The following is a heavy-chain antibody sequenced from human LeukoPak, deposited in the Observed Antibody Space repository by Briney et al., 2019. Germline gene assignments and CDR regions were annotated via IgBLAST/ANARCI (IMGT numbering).Heavy chain of an antibody. D-gene: IGHD3-22*01. CDR3: ARDPGGYYDSSGYRDAFDI. CDR1: GGSISSYY. J-gene: IGHJ3*02. V-gene: IGHV4-59*01. Sequence: PSETLSLTCTVSGGSISSYYWSWIRQPPGKGLEWIGYIYYSGSTNYNPSLKSRVTISVDTSKNQFSLKLGSVTAADTAVYYCARDPGGYYDSSGYRDAFDIWGQGTMVTVSS. CDR2: IYYSGST.